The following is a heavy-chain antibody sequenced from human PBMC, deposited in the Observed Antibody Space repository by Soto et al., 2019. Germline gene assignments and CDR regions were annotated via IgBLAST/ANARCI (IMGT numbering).Heavy chain of an antibody. CDR2: IIPILGIA. J-gene: IGHJ4*02. V-gene: IGHV1-69*02. D-gene: IGHD4-17*01. Sequence: QVQLVQSGAEVKKPGSSVKVSCKASGGTFSSYTISWVRQAPGQGLEWMGRIIPILGIANYAQKFQGRVTITADKSTSTAYMELSSLSSEDTAVYYCAGSQYGDYGVFDYWGQGTLVTVSS. CDR3: AGSQYGDYGVFDY. CDR1: GGTFSSYT.